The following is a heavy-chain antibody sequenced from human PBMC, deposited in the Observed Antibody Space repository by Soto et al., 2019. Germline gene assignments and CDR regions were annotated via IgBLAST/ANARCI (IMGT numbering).Heavy chain of an antibody. CDR2: ISYDGSNK. D-gene: IGHD3-10*01. CDR3: AKVTYGSGSYTYNWFDP. V-gene: IGHV3-30*18. CDR1: GFTFSSYG. J-gene: IGHJ5*02. Sequence: PGGSLRLSCAASGFTFSSYGMHWVRQAPGKGLEWVAVISYDGSNKYYADSVKGRFTISRDNSKNTLYLQMNSLRAEDTAVYYCAKVTYGSGSYTYNWFDPWGQGTLVTVSS.